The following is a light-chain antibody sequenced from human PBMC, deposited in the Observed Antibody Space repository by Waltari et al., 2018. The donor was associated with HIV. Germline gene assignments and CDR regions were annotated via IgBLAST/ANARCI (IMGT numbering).Light chain of an antibody. CDR2: DGS. Sequence: QSALTQPASVSGSPGQSITISCTGTSSDVGGYNYVSWYQQHPGKAPKLLIYDGSKRPCGVSNRCSGSKSGNTASLTISGLQAEDEADYYCSSYTSSSTVVFGGGTKLTVL. V-gene: IGLV2-14*03. CDR1: SSDVGGYNY. CDR3: SSYTSSSTVV. J-gene: IGLJ2*01.